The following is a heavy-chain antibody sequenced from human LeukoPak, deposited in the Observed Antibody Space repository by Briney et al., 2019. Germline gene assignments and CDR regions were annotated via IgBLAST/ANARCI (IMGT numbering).Heavy chain of an antibody. D-gene: IGHD7-27*01. CDR1: GFTFSSYA. CDR3: AGGLGPLGGPDAFDI. CDR2: ISSSGSTI. V-gene: IGHV3-48*04. J-gene: IGHJ3*02. Sequence: GGSLRLSCAASGFTFSSYAMSWVRQAPGKGLEWVSYISSSGSTIYYADSVKGRFTISRDNAKNSLYLQMNSLRAEDTAVYYCAGGLGPLGGPDAFDIWGQGTMVTVSS.